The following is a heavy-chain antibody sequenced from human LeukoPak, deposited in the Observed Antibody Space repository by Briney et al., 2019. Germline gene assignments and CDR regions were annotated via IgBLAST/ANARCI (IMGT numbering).Heavy chain of an antibody. V-gene: IGHV1-2*06. D-gene: IGHD3-10*01. CDR2: INPNSGGT. CDR1: GYTFTGYY. CDR3: ARVVDGWFGEIPANWFDP. Sequence: EASVKVSCKASGYTFTGYYTHWVRQAPGQGLEWMGRINPNSGGTNYAQKFQGRVTMTRDTSISTAYMELSRLRSDDTAVYYCARVVDGWFGEIPANWFDPWGQGTLVTVSS. J-gene: IGHJ5*02.